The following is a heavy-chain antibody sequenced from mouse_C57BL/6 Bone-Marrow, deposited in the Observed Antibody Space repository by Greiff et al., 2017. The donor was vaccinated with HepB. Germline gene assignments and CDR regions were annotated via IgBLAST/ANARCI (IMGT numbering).Heavy chain of an antibody. Sequence: QVHVKQPGAELVKPGASVKLSCKASGYTFTSYWMHWVKQRPGQGLEWIGMIHPNSGSTNYNEKFKSKATLTVDKSSSTAYMQLSSLTSEDSAVYYCARGITTVVATYWDVYFDYWGQGTTLTVSS. J-gene: IGHJ2*01. CDR3: ARGITTVVATYWDVYFDY. D-gene: IGHD1-1*01. CDR2: IHPNSGST. CDR1: GYTFTSYW. V-gene: IGHV1-64*01.